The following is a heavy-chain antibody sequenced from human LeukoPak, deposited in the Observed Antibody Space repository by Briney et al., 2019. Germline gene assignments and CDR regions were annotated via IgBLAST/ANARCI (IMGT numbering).Heavy chain of an antibody. CDR2: ISGSGGST. CDR1: GFTFSSYA. CDR3: AKLSPRGSEVVVIPSFDY. V-gene: IGHV3-23*01. D-gene: IGHD3-22*01. Sequence: GGSLRLSCAASGFTFSSYAMSWVRQAPGKGLEWVSEISGSGGSTYYADSVKGRFTISRDNSKNTLYLQMNSLRAEHTAVYYCAKLSPRGSEVVVIPSFDYWGQGTLVTVSS. J-gene: IGHJ4*02.